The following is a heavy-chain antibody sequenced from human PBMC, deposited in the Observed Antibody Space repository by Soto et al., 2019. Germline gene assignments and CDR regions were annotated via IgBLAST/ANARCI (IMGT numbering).Heavy chain of an antibody. V-gene: IGHV1-69*08. Sequence: QVQLVQSGAEVRKPGSSVKVSCKASGGAFSRYTTSWVRQDPGQGLEWMGRIIPLLGIANYAQKFQGRVTMTADESTSTAYMELSSLRSDDTAVYYCARDTMTSLMNNWGQGTLVTVSS. CDR3: ARDTMTSLMNN. CDR2: IIPLLGIA. CDR1: GGAFSRYT. D-gene: IGHD3-22*01. J-gene: IGHJ4*02.